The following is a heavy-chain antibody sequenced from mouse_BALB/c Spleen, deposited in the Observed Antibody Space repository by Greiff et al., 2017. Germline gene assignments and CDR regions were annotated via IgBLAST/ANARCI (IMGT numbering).Heavy chain of an antibody. CDR1: GFNIKDTY. D-gene: IGHD1-1*02. CDR3: ARGVAWYFDV. V-gene: IGHV14-3*02. J-gene: IGHJ1*01. Sequence: EVQLQESGAELVKPGASVKLSCTASGFNIKDTYMHWVKQRPEQGLEWIGRIDPANGNTKYDPKFQGKATITADTSSNTAYLQLSSLTSEDTAVYYCARGVAWYFDVWGAGTTVTVSS. CDR2: IDPANGNT.